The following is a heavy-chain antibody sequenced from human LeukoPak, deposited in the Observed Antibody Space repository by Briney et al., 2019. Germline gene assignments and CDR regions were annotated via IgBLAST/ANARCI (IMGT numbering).Heavy chain of an antibody. J-gene: IGHJ5*02. D-gene: IGHD6-13*01. V-gene: IGHV3-30*02. CDR3: AKDKYSSSWYNWFDP. CDR2: IRYDGSNK. CDR1: GFTFSSYG. Sequence: GGSLRLSCAASGFTFSSYGMHWFRQAPGKGLEWVAFIRYDGSNKYYADSVKGRFTISRDNSKNTLYLQMNSLRAEDTAVYYCAKDKYSSSWYNWFDPWGQGTLVTVSS.